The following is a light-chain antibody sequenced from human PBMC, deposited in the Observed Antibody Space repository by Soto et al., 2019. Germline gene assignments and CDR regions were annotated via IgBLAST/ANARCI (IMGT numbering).Light chain of an antibody. CDR1: QSLIHSDGNTY. Sequence: DVVMTQAPLFLPVTLGQPASISCRSSQSLIHSDGNTYLSWFQQRPGQSPRRLIYEVSDRDSGVPDRFTGSGSGTDFTLKISRVEAEDVGVDYCLQGTHWPWTFGQGTEVEIK. CDR3: LQGTHWPWT. J-gene: IGKJ1*01. CDR2: EVS. V-gene: IGKV2-30*02.